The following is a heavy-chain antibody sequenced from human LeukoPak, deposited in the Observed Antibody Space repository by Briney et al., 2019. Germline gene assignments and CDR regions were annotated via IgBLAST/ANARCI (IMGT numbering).Heavy chain of an antibody. J-gene: IGHJ3*02. Sequence: SETLSLTCAVYGGSFSGYYCSWIRQPPGKGLEWIGEVSHSGSTNYNPSLKSRVTISLDTSKNQFSLKLSSVTAADTSVYYCARHARREYGSSWQEMRAFDIWGQGTTVTVSS. CDR1: GGSFSGYY. D-gene: IGHD6-13*01. CDR2: VSHSGST. V-gene: IGHV4-34*01. CDR3: ARHARREYGSSWQEMRAFDI.